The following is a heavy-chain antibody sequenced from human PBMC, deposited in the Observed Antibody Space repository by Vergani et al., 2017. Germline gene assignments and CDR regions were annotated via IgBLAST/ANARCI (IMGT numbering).Heavy chain of an antibody. D-gene: IGHD3-22*01. CDR1: GGSFSGYY. V-gene: IGHV4-34*01. Sequence: QVQLQQWGAGLLKPSETLSLTCAVYGGSFSGYYWSWIRQPPGKGLEWIGEINHSGSTNYNPSLKSRVTISVDTSKNQFSLKLSSVTAADTAVYYCARVKGFNGFDPWGQGTLVTVSS. J-gene: IGHJ5*02. CDR3: ARVKGFNGFDP. CDR2: INHSGST.